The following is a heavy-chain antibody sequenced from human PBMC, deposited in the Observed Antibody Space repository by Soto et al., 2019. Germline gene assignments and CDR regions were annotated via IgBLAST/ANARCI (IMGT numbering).Heavy chain of an antibody. J-gene: IGHJ6*02. V-gene: IGHV3-30-3*01. D-gene: IGHD6-13*01. CDR2: ISYDGSNK. CDR3: ARVLSSSWIYYYYGMDV. CDR1: GFTCSSYA. Sequence: GGSLRLSCAASGFTCSSYAMHWVRQAPGKGLEWVAVISYDGSNKYYADSVKGRFTISRDNSKNTLYLQMNSLRAEDTAVYYCARVLSSSWIYYYYGMDVWGQGTTVTVSS.